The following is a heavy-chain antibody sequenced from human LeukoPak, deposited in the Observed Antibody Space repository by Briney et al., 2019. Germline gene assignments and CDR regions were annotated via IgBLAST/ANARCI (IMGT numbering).Heavy chain of an antibody. CDR3: ARGIRFLEWLLSHFDY. Sequence: GGSLRLSCAASGFTFSSYWMHWVRQAPGKGLVWVSRINSDGSSTNYADSVKGRFTISRDNAKNTLYLQMNSLRAEDTAVYYCARGIRFLEWLLSHFDYWGQGTLVTVSS. CDR2: INSDGSST. D-gene: IGHD3-3*01. CDR1: GFTFSSYW. V-gene: IGHV3-74*01. J-gene: IGHJ4*02.